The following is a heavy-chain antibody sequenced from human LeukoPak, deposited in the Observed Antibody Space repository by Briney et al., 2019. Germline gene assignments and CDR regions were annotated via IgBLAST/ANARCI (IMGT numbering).Heavy chain of an antibody. CDR3: AKSNGYGLVDI. V-gene: IGHV4-38-2*02. CDR2: IYHSGRT. D-gene: IGHD3-10*01. J-gene: IGHJ3*02. CDR1: GYSISSGYY. Sequence: SETLSLTCTVSGYSISSGYYWGWIRQSPGKGLEWIGSIYHSGRTYYNPSLKSRVTISLDTSRNQFSLKLNSVTAADTAVYYCAKSNGYGLVDIWGQGTMVTVSS.